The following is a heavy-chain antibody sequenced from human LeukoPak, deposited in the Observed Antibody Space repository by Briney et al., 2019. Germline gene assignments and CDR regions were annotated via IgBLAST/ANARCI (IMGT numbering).Heavy chain of an antibody. V-gene: IGHV5-51*01. CDR1: GYSFTSYW. J-gene: IGHJ3*02. CDR2: IYPGDSET. D-gene: IGHD2-21*02. Sequence: GESLKISCKGSGYSFTSYWIGWVRQMPGRGLEWMGIIYPGDSETRYSPSFQGQVTISADRSINTAYLQWSSLKASDTAMYYCASRVTGDDAFDIWGQGTMVTVSS. CDR3: ASRVTGDDAFDI.